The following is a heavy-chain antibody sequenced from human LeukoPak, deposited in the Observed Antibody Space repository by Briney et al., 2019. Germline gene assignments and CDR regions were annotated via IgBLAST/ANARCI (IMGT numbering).Heavy chain of an antibody. J-gene: IGHJ4*02. CDR3: AKATYSGSYYFDS. CDR2: ISFDGSNT. Sequence: PGGSLRLSCAASGFSFSSYGMHWVRQAPGEGLEWVAVISFDGSNTYYADSVKGRFTISRGNSKNTLYLQMNSLRAEDTAMYYCAKATYSGSYYFDSWGQGTLVTVSS. D-gene: IGHD1-26*01. V-gene: IGHV3-30*18. CDR1: GFSFSSYG.